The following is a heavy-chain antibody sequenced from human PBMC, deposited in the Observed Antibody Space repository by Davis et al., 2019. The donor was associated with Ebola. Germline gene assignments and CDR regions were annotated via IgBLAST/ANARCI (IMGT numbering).Heavy chain of an antibody. CDR1: GGSISSYV. V-gene: IGHV4-59*01. J-gene: IGHJ6*02. D-gene: IGHD4-17*01. CDR2: IEYTGNT. CDR3: ARGNYGDYIVLYYYNMDV. Sequence: GSLRLSCTVSGGSISSYVWGWIRQPPGKGLEWIGYIEYTGNTDSSPSLKSRVTMSVDTSKNQFSLKLSSVTAADTAVYYCARGNYGDYIVLYYYNMDVWGQGTTVTVSS.